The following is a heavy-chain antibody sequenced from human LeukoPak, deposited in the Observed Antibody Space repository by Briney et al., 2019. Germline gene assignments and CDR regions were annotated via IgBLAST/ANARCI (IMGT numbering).Heavy chain of an antibody. D-gene: IGHD6-25*01. CDR1: GYSISSGYY. CDR3: AGEAGIAADDAFDI. Sequence: KTSETLSLTCTVSGYSISSGYYWGWIRQPPGKGLEWIGSIYHSGSTYYNPSLKSRVTISVDTSKNQFSLKLSSVTAADTAVYYCAGEAGIAADDAFDIWGQGTMVTVSS. J-gene: IGHJ3*02. CDR2: IYHSGST. V-gene: IGHV4-38-2*02.